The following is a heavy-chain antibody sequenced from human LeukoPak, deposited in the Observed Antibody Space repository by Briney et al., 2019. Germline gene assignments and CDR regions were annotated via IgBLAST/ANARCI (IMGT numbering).Heavy chain of an antibody. V-gene: IGHV3-33*08. CDR1: GFTFSVYA. CDR2: IWYDGSNK. J-gene: IGHJ4*02. D-gene: IGHD4-17*01. CDR3: ARDRKYGDWYYFDY. Sequence: HPGGSLRLSCAASGFTFSVYAIHWVRQAPGKGLEWVAVIWYDGSNKYYADSVKGRFTISRDNSKNTLYLQMNSLRAEDTAVYYCARDRKYGDWYYFDYWGQRTLVTVSS.